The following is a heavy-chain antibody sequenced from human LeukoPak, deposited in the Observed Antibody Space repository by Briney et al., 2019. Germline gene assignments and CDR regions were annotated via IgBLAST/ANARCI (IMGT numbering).Heavy chain of an antibody. Sequence: GGSLRLSCAASGITFSSYAMSWVRQAPGKGLEWVSAISGSGSNTYYADSVRGRFNISRDNSKNTLSLQMNSLRAEDTAIYYCAKAIDYWYFDLWGRGTLVTVSA. CDR3: AKAIDYWYFDL. J-gene: IGHJ2*01. V-gene: IGHV3-23*01. CDR1: GITFSSYA. CDR2: ISGSGSNT.